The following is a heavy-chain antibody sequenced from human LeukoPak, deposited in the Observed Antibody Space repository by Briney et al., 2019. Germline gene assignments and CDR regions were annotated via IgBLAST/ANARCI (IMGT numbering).Heavy chain of an antibody. CDR2: IYHSGSA. J-gene: IGHJ5*02. CDR3: AAQGGSGSYLNWFDP. Sequence: PSETLSLTCTVSGDSISSGNYYWSWIRQPPGRGLEWIGYIYHSGSAYYNPSLKSRVTVSVDRSKNQFSLNLNSVTAADTAVYYCAAQGGSGSYLNWFDPWGQGTLVTVSS. CDR1: GDSISSGNYY. V-gene: IGHV4-30-2*01. D-gene: IGHD1-26*01.